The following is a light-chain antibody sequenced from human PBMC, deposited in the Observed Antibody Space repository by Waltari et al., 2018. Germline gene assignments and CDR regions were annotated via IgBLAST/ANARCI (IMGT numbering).Light chain of an antibody. CDR3: QHRNTGLT. Sequence: ELVLTQSPVTRSLSPGDTATLPCRASQSIGSYLAWYQRKPGQAPRLLIYDASNRAAGIPPRFSGGGSGTDFTLTISGLEPEDFAVYYCQHRNTGLTFGGGTKVEIE. V-gene: IGKV3-11*01. J-gene: IGKJ4*01. CDR2: DAS. CDR1: QSIGSY.